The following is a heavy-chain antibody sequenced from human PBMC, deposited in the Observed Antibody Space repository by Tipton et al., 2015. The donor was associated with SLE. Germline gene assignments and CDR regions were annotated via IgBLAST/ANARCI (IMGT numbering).Heavy chain of an antibody. CDR3: ARGTTLRFGHKV. CDR1: GDSISSSNW. J-gene: IGHJ6*04. Sequence: TLSLTCAVSGDSISSSNWWSWVRQPPGKGLEWIGKIYHSGSTNYNPSLESRVSMSVDRSKIQFSLKLSSVTAADTAVYFCARGTTLRFGHKVWGKGTTVTVSS. V-gene: IGHV4-4*01. CDR2: IYHSGST. D-gene: IGHD3-3*01.